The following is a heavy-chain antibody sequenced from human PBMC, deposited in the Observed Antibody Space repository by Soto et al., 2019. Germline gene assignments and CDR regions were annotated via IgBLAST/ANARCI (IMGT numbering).Heavy chain of an antibody. CDR3: SRGTYYPQSSGLHAVY. CDR2: ISSDGHHQ. CDR1: GFTFNDYA. J-gene: IGHJ4*02. V-gene: IGHV3-30*03. Sequence: GGSLRLSCATSGFTFNDYAMYWVRQAPGQGLEWVAMISSDGHHQFYVDNLRGRFTVSRDNSKNTLFLQMNSLRPEDTAVYYCSRGTYYPQSSGLHAVYWGPGTVVTVSS. D-gene: IGHD3-22*01.